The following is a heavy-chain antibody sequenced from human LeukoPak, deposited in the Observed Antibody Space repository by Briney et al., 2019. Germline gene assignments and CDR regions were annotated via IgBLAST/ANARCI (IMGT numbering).Heavy chain of an antibody. J-gene: IGHJ4*02. CDR3: ARVRIYGSGSDHFDY. CDR2: MYHSGST. D-gene: IGHD3-10*01. Sequence: SETLSLTCTVSGYSIRSGYYWGWIRQPPGKGLEWIGSMYHSGSTYYNPSLRSRVIVSVDTSKNQFSLKLSSVTAADTAVYYCARVRIYGSGSDHFDYWGQGTLVTVSS. CDR1: GYSIRSGYY. V-gene: IGHV4-38-2*02.